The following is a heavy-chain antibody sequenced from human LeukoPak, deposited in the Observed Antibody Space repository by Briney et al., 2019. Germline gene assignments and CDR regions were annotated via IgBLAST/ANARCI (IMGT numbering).Heavy chain of an antibody. J-gene: IGHJ6*03. CDR3: ARAFLERSLKFYMDV. CDR1: GFSFNNFA. D-gene: IGHD3-3*02. CDR2: ISYDGSSR. Sequence: GGSLRLSCAASGFSFNNFAMYWVRQAPGKGLEWVAHISYDGSSRYNEDSVKGRFTISRDDSKNTLYLQMNSLRAEDTAVYYCARAFLERSLKFYMDVWGKGTTVTVCS. V-gene: IGHV3-30*04.